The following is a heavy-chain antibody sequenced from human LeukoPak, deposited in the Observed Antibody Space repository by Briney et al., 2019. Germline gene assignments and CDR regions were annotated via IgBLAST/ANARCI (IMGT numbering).Heavy chain of an antibody. J-gene: IGHJ3*02. CDR1: GYNFTTYW. CDR2: MYPADSDT. Sequence: GESLKISCKGSGYNFTTYWIGWVRQIPGKGLEWMGIMYPADSDTRYSPSFQGHVTISADKSISTAYLQWSSLKASDTAMYYCARRSGSYKAYDAFDIWGQGTMVTVSS. D-gene: IGHD1-26*01. CDR3: ARRSGSYKAYDAFDI. V-gene: IGHV5-51*01.